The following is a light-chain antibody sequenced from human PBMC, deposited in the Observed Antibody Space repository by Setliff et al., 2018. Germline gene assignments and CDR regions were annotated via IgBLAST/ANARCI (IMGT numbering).Light chain of an antibody. V-gene: IGLV2-14*03. CDR2: SVN. Sequence: QSVLTQPASVSGSPGQTIILSCTGTGSDVGGYDYISWYQLHPGKAPQLLIFSVNNRPSQISDRFSASKSGDTASLTISGLQAEDEAVYYCCSYTPTMGVVFGGGTKVTVL. CDR3: CSYTPTMGVV. CDR1: GSDVGGYDY. J-gene: IGLJ2*01.